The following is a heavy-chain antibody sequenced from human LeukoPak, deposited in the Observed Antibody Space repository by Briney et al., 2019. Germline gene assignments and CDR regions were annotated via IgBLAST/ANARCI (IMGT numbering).Heavy chain of an antibody. J-gene: IGHJ4*02. V-gene: IGHV3-23*01. CDR2: ISGSGGST. CDR1: GFTFSSYA. Sequence: GGSLRLSCAASGFTFSSYAMSWVRQAPGKGLEWVSTISGSGGSTYYADSVKGRFTISRDNSKNTLYLQMNGLRAEDTALYSCVKDYCSGGICYSGLDYWGQGTRVTVSS. CDR3: VKDYCSGGICYSGLDY. D-gene: IGHD2-15*01.